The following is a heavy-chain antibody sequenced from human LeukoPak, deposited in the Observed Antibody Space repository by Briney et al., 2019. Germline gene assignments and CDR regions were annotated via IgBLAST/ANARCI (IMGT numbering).Heavy chain of an antibody. CDR2: MNPNSGNT. CDR1: GYTFTSYD. Sequence: ASVKVSCKASGYTFTSYDINWVRQAPGQGLEWMGWMNPNSGNTGYAQKFQDRITMTRNTSISTAYMELSSLRSEDTAVYYCATGEFDHWGQGTLVTVSS. CDR3: ATGEFDH. V-gene: IGHV1-8*01. J-gene: IGHJ5*02.